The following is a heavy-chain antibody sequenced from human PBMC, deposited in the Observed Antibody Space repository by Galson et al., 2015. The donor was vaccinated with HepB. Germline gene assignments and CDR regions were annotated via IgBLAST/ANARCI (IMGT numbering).Heavy chain of an antibody. CDR1: GFTFSNYA. CDR3: SRDRCSTTTCYWFYMFDY. V-gene: IGHV3-30*04. J-gene: IGHJ4*02. D-gene: IGHD2-2*01. Sequence: SLRLSCAASGFTFSNYAMNWVRQAPGKGLEWVAVISDDGTKNNYADPVKGRFTISRDNSKNTLYLQMNSLTAEDTAVYFCSRDRCSTTTCYWFYMFDYWGQGTLVTVSS. CDR2: ISDDGTKN.